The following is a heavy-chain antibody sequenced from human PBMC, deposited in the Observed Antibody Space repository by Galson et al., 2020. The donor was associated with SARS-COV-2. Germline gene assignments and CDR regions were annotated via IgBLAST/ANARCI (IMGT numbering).Heavy chain of an antibody. V-gene: IGHV4-39*07. J-gene: IGHJ5*02. CDR3: ARDNYYYDSSGYYKYNWFDP. CDR2: IYYSGST. CDR1: GGSISSSSYY. D-gene: IGHD3-22*01. Sequence: SETLFLTCTVSGGSISSSSYYWGWIRQPPGKGLEWIGSIYYSGSTYYNPSLKSRVTISVDTSKNQFSLKLSSVTAADTAVYYCARDNYYYDSSGYYKYNWFDPWGQGTLVTVSS.